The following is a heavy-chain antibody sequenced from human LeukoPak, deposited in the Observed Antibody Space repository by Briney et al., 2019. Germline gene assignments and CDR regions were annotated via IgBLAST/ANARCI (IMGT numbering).Heavy chain of an antibody. J-gene: IGHJ6*03. V-gene: IGHV4-31*03. CDR1: GASISSGGYY. CDR3: ARAQKQKRITIFGVAPYYYYYMDV. D-gene: IGHD3-3*01. CDR2: ISSSGSA. Sequence: PSQTLSLTCTVSGASISSGGYYWSWIRHLPGKGLEWIGYISSSGSAYYNPSLMSRVSISVDRSKNQFSLKLSSMTAADTAVYYCARAQKQKRITIFGVAPYYYYYMDVWGKGTTVTVSS.